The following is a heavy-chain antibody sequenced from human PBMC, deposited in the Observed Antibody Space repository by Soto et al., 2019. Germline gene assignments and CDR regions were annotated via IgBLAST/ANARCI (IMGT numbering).Heavy chain of an antibody. CDR3: ARDNSYDSGGAKGWYFDL. CDR2: INPSGDST. D-gene: IGHD3-22*01. CDR1: GYTITRHW. Sequence: GASVKVSCKASGYTITRHWMHWVRQAPGQGLEWMGAINPSGDSTIYAEKFQGRVTMTRDTSTSTVYMELSSLRSDDTAVYYCARDNSYDSGGAKGWYFDLWGRGTLVTVSS. J-gene: IGHJ2*01. V-gene: IGHV1-46*01.